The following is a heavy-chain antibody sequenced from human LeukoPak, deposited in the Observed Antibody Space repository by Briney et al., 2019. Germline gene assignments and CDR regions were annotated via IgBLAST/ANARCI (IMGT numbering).Heavy chain of an antibody. V-gene: IGHV4-39*07. D-gene: IGHD1-26*01. J-gene: IGHJ4*02. CDR2: LYHSGST. Sequence: SETLSLTCTVSGGSISSSSYYWGWIRQPPGKALEWIGSLYHSGSTYYNPSLKSRVTISVDTSKNQFSLNLSSVPGSATAVYYCARHALLVGATDVFNCWGQGTLVTVSS. CDR1: GGSISSSSYY. CDR3: ARHALLVGATDVFNC.